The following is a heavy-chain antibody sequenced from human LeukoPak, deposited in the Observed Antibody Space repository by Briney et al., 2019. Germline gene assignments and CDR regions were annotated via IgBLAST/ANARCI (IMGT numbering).Heavy chain of an antibody. CDR1: GGSISSGGYY. CDR3: AREAMVTSPGAFDI. Sequence: PSQTLSLTCTVSGGSISSGGYYWSWIRQPPGKGLEWIGEINHSGSTNYNPSLKSRVTISVDTSKNQFSLKLSSVTAADTAVYYCAREAMVTSPGAFDIWGQGTMVTVSS. V-gene: IGHV4-30-2*01. J-gene: IGHJ3*02. CDR2: INHSGST. D-gene: IGHD5-18*01.